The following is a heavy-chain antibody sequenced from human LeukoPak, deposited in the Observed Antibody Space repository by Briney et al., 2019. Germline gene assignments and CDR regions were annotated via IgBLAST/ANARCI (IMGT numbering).Heavy chain of an antibody. CDR1: GDSISSSRYY. J-gene: IGHJ6*03. Sequence: SETLSLTCTVSGDSISSSRYYWGWIRQPPGKGLQWIGSIYYNGSTYYNPSLKSRVIISIDTSKNQFSLKLSSVTAADTAVFYCARHKMVRGIGYYYYMDVWGKGTTVTISS. CDR2: IYYNGST. D-gene: IGHD3-10*01. CDR3: ARHKMVRGIGYYYYMDV. V-gene: IGHV4-39*01.